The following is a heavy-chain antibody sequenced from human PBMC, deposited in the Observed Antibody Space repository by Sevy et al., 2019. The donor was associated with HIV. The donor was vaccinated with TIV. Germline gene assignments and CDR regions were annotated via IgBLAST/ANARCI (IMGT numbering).Heavy chain of an antibody. J-gene: IGHJ5*02. V-gene: IGHV3-11*01. D-gene: IGHD3-3*01. CDR2: ISSSGNTI. CDR3: ARDPTYYDFWSGYYTGWFDP. Sequence: GGSLRLSCAASGFTFSHYYMSWIRQAPGKGLEWVSYISSSGNTIYYTDSVKGRFTISRDNAKNSLYLKMDRLRAEDTAVYYCARDPTYYDFWSGYYTGWFDPWGQGTLVTVSS. CDR1: GFTFSHYY.